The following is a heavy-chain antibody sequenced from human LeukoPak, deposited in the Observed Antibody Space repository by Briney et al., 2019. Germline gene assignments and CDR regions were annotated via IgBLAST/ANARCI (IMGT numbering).Heavy chain of an antibody. V-gene: IGHV4-39*01. CDR3: ARGVVVITTLIDY. Sequence: SETLSLTCTVSGGSISSSSYYWGWIRQPPGKGLEWIGSIYYSGSTYYNPSLKSRVTISVDTSKNQFSLKLSSVTAADTAVYYCARGVVVITTLIDYWGQGTLVTVSS. CDR2: IYYSGST. J-gene: IGHJ4*02. CDR1: GGSISSSSYY. D-gene: IGHD3-22*01.